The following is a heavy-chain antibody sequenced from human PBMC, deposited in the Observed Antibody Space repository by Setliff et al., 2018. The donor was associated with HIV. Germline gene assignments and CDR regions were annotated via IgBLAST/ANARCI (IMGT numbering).Heavy chain of an antibody. D-gene: IGHD3-10*01. CDR1: GGTFSSYA. J-gene: IGHJ5*02. V-gene: IGHV1-69*13. Sequence: GASVKVSCKASGGTFSSYAISWVRQAPGQGLEWMGGIIPIFGTANYAQKFQGRVTITADESTSTAYMERSSLRSEDTAVYYCARQTGDWFDPWGQGTLVTVSS. CDR3: ARQTGDWFDP. CDR2: IIPIFGTA.